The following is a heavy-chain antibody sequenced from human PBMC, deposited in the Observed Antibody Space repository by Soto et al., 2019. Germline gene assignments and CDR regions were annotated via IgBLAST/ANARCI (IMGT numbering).Heavy chain of an antibody. CDR2: FWYDASGQ. CDR1: GFTFTSYT. J-gene: IGHJ4*02. Sequence: QVQVVESGGGVVQPGGSLRLSCKTSGFTFTSYTMHWVRQVPGKGLEWVATFWYDASGQYYADSVRGRFTISRNPSRSTLYLHMDTLRAEDTALYYCAFGSWNHFYFDYWGQEILVSVSS. V-gene: IGHV3-33*01. CDR3: AFGSWNHFYFDY. D-gene: IGHD6-13*01.